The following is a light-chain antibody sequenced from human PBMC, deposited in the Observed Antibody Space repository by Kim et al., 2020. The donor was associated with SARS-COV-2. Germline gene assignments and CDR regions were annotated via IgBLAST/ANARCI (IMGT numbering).Light chain of an antibody. CDR1: QGIDNY. V-gene: IGKV1-17*03. CDR2: AAS. CDR3: LQHHSYTLT. J-gene: IGKJ4*01. Sequence: ASVGDRVTITCRASQGIDNYLTWFQQKPGKVPKRLIFAASSLLSEVPSRFSGSGSGTEFTLTITSLQPEDFATYYCLQHHSYTLTLGGGTKVDIK.